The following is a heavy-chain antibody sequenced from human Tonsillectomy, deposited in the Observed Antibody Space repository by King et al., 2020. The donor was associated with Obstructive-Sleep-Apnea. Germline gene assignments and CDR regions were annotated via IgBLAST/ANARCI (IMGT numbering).Heavy chain of an antibody. Sequence: DVQLVESGGGLVQPGGSLRLSCAASGFTFSSYSMNWVRQAPGKGLEWVSYISSSSSNIYYADSVKGRFTISRDNAKNSRFLQMNSLRAEDTAVYYCARGGLGWYAGEYDSWGQGTLVTVSS. CDR2: ISSSSSNI. J-gene: IGHJ4*02. D-gene: IGHD6-19*01. CDR3: ARGGLGWYAGEYDS. CDR1: GFTFSSYS. V-gene: IGHV3-48*04.